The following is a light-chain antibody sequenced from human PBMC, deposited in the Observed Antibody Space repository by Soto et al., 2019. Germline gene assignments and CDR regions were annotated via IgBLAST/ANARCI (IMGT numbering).Light chain of an antibody. CDR1: QSVSRY. V-gene: IGKV3-15*01. J-gene: IGKJ5*01. Sequence: EIGLTQSPATLSLSPGDRATLSCRASQSVSRYLAWYQQKPGQPPRLLVYVASTRATGIPARFSGSGSGTEFTLTISSLQSEDFAVYYCQQYNNWPPITFGQGTRLEIK. CDR2: VAS. CDR3: QQYNNWPPIT.